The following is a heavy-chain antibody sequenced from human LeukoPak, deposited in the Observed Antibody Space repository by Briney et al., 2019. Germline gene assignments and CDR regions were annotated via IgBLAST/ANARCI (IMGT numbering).Heavy chain of an antibody. D-gene: IGHD5-18*01. Sequence: EASVKVSCKASGYTFTSYDINWVRQATGQGLEWMGWMNPNSGNTGYAQKFQGRVTVTRNTSISTAYMELSSLRSEDTAVYYCARGLRTAMPFDYWGQGTLVTVSS. CDR3: ARGLRTAMPFDY. CDR1: GYTFTSYD. V-gene: IGHV1-8*01. CDR2: MNPNSGNT. J-gene: IGHJ4*02.